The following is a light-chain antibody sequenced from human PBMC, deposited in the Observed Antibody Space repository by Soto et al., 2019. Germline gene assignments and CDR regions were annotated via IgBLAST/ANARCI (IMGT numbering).Light chain of an antibody. CDR2: GAS. V-gene: IGKV3D-15*01. CDR3: LQDNNWPPLT. J-gene: IGKJ4*01. Sequence: EIVMTQSPATLSVSPGERATLSCRASQSVSNNLAWYQQKPGQAPRLLIYGASTRATGIPARFSGSGSGTEFTLTISSLQSEDFAVYYCLQDNNWPPLTFGGGTKVEIK. CDR1: QSVSNN.